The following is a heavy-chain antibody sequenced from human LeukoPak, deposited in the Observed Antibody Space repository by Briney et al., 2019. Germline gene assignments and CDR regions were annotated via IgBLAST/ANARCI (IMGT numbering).Heavy chain of an antibody. CDR1: GFTFSSYA. V-gene: IGHV3-53*01. Sequence: GGSLRLSCAASGFTFSSYAMSWVRQAPGKGLEWVSVIYSGGSTYYADSVKGRFTISRDNSKNTLYLQMNSLRAEDTAVYYCARDYYDSSGYRSFDYWGQGTLVTVSS. J-gene: IGHJ4*02. CDR2: IYSGGST. CDR3: ARDYYDSSGYRSFDY. D-gene: IGHD3-22*01.